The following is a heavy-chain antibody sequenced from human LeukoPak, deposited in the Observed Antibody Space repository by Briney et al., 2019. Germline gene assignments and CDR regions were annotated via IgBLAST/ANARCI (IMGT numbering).Heavy chain of an antibody. Sequence: SETLSFTCTVSGGSISSYYWSWIRQPPGKGLEWIGYIYYSGSTNYNPSLKSRVTISVDTSKNQFSLKLSSVTAADTAVYYCAREPRQYYGSGSYYMGNDYWGQGTLVTASS. V-gene: IGHV4-59*12. J-gene: IGHJ4*02. CDR2: IYYSGST. CDR3: AREPRQYYGSGSYYMGNDY. CDR1: GGSISSYY. D-gene: IGHD3-10*01.